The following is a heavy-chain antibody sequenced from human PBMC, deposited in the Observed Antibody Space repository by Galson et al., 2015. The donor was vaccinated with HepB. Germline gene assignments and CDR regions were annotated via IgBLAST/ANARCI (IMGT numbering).Heavy chain of an antibody. CDR2: ISSNGGST. V-gene: IGHV3-64D*06. D-gene: IGHD3-16*01. CDR1: GFTFSSYA. CDR3: VKDGGLPRGFYYGTDV. J-gene: IGHJ6*02. Sequence: SLRLSCAASGFTFSSYAMHWVRQAPGKGLEYVSAISSNGGSTCYADSVKGRFTISRDNSKNTLYLQMSSLRAEDTAVYYCVKDGGLPRGFYYGTDVWGQGTTVTVSS.